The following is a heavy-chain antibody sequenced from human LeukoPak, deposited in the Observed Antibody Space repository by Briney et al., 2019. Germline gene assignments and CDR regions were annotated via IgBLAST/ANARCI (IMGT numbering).Heavy chain of an antibody. CDR2: IYYSGST. CDR3: ARVAGNYYYVDV. Sequence: SETLSLTCTVSGGSISSYYWSWIRQPPGKGLEWIGYIYYSGSTNYNPSLKSRVTISVDTSKNQFSLKLSSVTAADTAVYYCARVAGNYYYVDVWGKGTTVTISS. D-gene: IGHD6-19*01. CDR1: GGSISSYY. V-gene: IGHV4-59*12. J-gene: IGHJ6*03.